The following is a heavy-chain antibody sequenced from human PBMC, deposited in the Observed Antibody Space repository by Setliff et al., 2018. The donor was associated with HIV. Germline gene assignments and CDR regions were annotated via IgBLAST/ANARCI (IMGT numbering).Heavy chain of an antibody. D-gene: IGHD6-19*01. CDR1: AYTFTTYD. CDR3: VRGPSSGWPAYCYYMDV. J-gene: IGHJ6*03. CDR2: MNPNSGDT. Sequence: ASVKVSCKASAYTFTTYDINWVRQATGQRLEWMGWMNPNSGDTAYAQKFQGRVNMTRDTSISTAYLELSSLISEDTAVYYCVRGPSSGWPAYCYYMDVWGKGTTVTVSS. V-gene: IGHV1-8*01.